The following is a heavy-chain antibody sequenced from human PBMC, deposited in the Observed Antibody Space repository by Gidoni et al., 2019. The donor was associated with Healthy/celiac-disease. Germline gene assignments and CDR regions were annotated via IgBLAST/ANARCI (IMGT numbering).Heavy chain of an antibody. Sequence: QVQLVESGGGVVQPGRSLRLSCAASGFTFSSYAMHWVRQAPGKGLEWVAVISYDGSNKYYADSVKGRFTISRDNSKNTPYLQMNSLRAEDTAVYYCARAPKRSGGDGPPWIWGQGTLVTVSS. D-gene: IGHD2-21*02. CDR2: ISYDGSNK. V-gene: IGHV3-30-3*01. CDR3: ARAPKRSGGDGPPWI. CDR1: GFTFSSYA. J-gene: IGHJ4*01.